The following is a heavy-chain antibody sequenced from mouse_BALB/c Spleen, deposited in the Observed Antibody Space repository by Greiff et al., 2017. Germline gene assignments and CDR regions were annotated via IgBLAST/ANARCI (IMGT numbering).Heavy chain of an antibody. V-gene: IGHV5-6-5*01. CDR1: GFTFSSYA. J-gene: IGHJ2*01. D-gene: IGHD1-1*01. CDR2: ISSGGST. Sequence: EVQLVESGGGLVKPGGSLKLSCAASGFTFSSYAMSWVRQTPEKRLEWVASISSGGSTYYPDSVKGRFTISRDNARNILYLQMSSLRSEDTAMYYCARALITTVVFDYWGQGTTLTVSS. CDR3: ARALITTVVFDY.